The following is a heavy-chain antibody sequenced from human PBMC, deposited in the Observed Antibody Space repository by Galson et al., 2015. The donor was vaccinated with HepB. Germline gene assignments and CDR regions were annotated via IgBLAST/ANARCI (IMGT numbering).Heavy chain of an antibody. Sequence: LILSCAASGFTFSDAWMSWVRQAPGKGLEWVGRIKSKTDGGTTDYAAPVKGRFTISRDDSKNMLYLQMNSLKTEDTAVYYCTRESQECLARGFDYWGQGTLVTVSS. D-gene: IGHD5/OR15-5a*01. CDR1: GFTFSDAW. CDR2: IKSKTDGGTT. V-gene: IGHV3-15*01. CDR3: TRESQECLARGFDY. J-gene: IGHJ4*02.